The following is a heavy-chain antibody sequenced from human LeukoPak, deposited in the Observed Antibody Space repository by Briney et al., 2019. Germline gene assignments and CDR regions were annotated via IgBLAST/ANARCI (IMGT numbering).Heavy chain of an antibody. J-gene: IGHJ4*02. CDR2: ISSSSSYI. CDR3: ARVLHCSSTSCYLPPFDY. V-gene: IGHV3-21*01. CDR1: GFTFSSYS. Sequence: GGSLRLSCAACGFTFSSYSMNWVRQAPGKGLEWVSSISSSSSYIYYADSVKGRFTISRDNAKNSLYLQMNSLRAEDTAVYYCARVLHCSSTSCYLPPFDYWGQGTLVTVSS. D-gene: IGHD2-2*01.